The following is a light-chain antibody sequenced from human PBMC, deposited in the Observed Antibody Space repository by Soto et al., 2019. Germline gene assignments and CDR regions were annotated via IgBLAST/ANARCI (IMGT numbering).Light chain of an antibody. CDR1: SSDVGGYNY. CDR3: SSYTSSSTLYVV. Sequence: QSVLTQPASVSGSHGQSITISCTGTSSDVGGYNYVSWYQQHPGKAPKLMIYEVSNRPSGVSNRFSGSKSGNTASLTISGLQAEDEADYYCSSYTSSSTLYVVFGGGTKLTVL. CDR2: EVS. J-gene: IGLJ2*01. V-gene: IGLV2-14*01.